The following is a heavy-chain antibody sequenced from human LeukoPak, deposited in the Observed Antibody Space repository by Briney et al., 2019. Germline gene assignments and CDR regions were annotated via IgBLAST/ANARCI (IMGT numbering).Heavy chain of an antibody. CDR2: ISSSSSYI. CDR3: ASSAGGNSDFWTH. Sequence: NPGGSLRLSCAASGFTFSSYEMNWVRQAPGKGLEWVSSISSSSSYIYYADSVRGRFTISRDNAKNSLYLQMNSLRAEDTAVYYCASSAGGNSDFWTHWGQGTLVTVSS. J-gene: IGHJ4*02. CDR1: GFTFSSYE. V-gene: IGHV3-21*01. D-gene: IGHD3-3*01.